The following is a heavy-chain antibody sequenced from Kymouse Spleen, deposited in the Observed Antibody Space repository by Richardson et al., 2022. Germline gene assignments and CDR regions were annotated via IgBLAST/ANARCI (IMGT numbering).Heavy chain of an antibody. Sequence: QLQLQESGPGLVKPSETLSLTCTVSGGSISSSSYYWGWIRQPPGKGLEWIGSIYYSGSTYYNPSLKSRVTISVDTSKNQFSLKLSSVTAADTAVYYCARDRGYSGYEGYYYGMDVWGQGTTVTVSS. V-gene: IGHV4-39*01. CDR1: GGSISSSSYY. CDR2: IYYSGST. J-gene: IGHJ6*02. D-gene: IGHD5-12*01. CDR3: ARDRGYSGYEGYYYGMDV.